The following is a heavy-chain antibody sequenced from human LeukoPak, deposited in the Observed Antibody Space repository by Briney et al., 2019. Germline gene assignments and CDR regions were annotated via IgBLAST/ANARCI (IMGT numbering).Heavy chain of an antibody. CDR2: ISGSGGST. V-gene: IGHV3-23*01. D-gene: IGHD6-19*01. Sequence: GGSLRLSCAASGFTFSSYAMSWARQAPGKGLEWVSAISGSGGSTYYADSVKGRFTISRDNSKNTLYLQMNSLRAEDTAVYYCANGVYAVAGYSNYWGQGTLVTVSS. CDR1: GFTFSSYA. J-gene: IGHJ4*02. CDR3: ANGVYAVAGYSNY.